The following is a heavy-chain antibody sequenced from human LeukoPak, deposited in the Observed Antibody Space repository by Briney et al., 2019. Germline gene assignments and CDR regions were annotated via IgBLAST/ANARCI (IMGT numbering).Heavy chain of an antibody. CDR1: GVPTTSGDYY. D-gene: IGHD3-16*01. V-gene: IGHV4-61*02. Sequence: SQTLSLTCTVSGVPTTSGDYYWTWIRQPAGKGLEWIGRVYTSGTTNYNPSLSSRVTVSVDTSKNQFFLNLTSVTAADTAVYFCARGNGGPYNWFDPWGQGTLVTVSS. CDR3: ARGNGGPYNWFDP. CDR2: VYTSGTT. J-gene: IGHJ5*02.